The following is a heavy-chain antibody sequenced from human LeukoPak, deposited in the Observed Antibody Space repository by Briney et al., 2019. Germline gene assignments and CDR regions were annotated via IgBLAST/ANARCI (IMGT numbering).Heavy chain of an antibody. CDR2: INPHSGDT. D-gene: IGHD3-10*01. J-gene: IGHJ4*02. Sequence: ASVKVSCKAPGYTFNDYYIHWVRQAPGQGLEWMGWINPHSGDTNYAQNFQDRVTMTRDTSISTAYMDLSRLRSDDTAVYYCARGSWFGDLLYAQPAYYFVYWGQGTLVTVSS. V-gene: IGHV1-2*02. CDR3: ARGSWFGDLLYAQPAYYFVY. CDR1: GYTFNDYY.